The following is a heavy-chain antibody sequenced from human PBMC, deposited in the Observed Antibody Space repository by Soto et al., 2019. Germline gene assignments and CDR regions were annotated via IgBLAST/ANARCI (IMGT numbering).Heavy chain of an antibody. CDR1: GYTFTGYY. Sequence: ASVKVSCKASGYTFTGYYMHWVRQAPGQGLEWMGWINPNSGGTNYAQKFQGWVTMTRDTSISAAYMELSRLRSDDTAVYYCARDASYCSGGSCYLFYYYYMDVWGKGTTVTVSS. D-gene: IGHD2-15*01. V-gene: IGHV1-2*04. CDR3: ARDASYCSGGSCYLFYYYYMDV. J-gene: IGHJ6*03. CDR2: INPNSGGT.